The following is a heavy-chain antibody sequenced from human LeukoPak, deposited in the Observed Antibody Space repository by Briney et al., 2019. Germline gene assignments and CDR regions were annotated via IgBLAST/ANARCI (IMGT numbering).Heavy chain of an antibody. D-gene: IGHD1-26*01. Sequence: PGGSLRLSCAASGFTFSSYWMSWVRQAPGKGLEWVANIKQDGSEKYYVDSVKGRFTIPRDNAKNSLYLQMNSLRAEDTAVYYCAGGVGCTPPRGDYSYSYWAVGGKGPRVTVPS. J-gene: IGHJ6*03. CDR2: IKQDGSEK. V-gene: IGHV3-7*01. CDR3: AGGVGCTPPRGDYSYSYWAV. CDR1: GFTFSSYW.